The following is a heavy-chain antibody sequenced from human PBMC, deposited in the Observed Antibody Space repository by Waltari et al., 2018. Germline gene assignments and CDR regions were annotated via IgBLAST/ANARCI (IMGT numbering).Heavy chain of an antibody. D-gene: IGHD4-17*01. CDR2: IYYSGST. Sequence: QVQLQESGPGLVKPSDTLSLTSTVPGGSIISPYWSSIPQPPGKGLEWIGYIYYSGSTNYNPSLKGRVTISVDTSKNQFSLKLSSVTAADTAVYYCARCPPYGDSEWFDPWGQGTLVTVSS. CDR3: ARCPPYGDSEWFDP. J-gene: IGHJ5*02. CDR1: GGSIISPY. V-gene: IGHV4-59*07.